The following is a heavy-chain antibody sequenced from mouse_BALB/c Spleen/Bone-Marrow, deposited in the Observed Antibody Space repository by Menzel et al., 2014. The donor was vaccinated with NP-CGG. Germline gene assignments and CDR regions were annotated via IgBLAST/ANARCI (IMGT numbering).Heavy chain of an antibody. CDR3: ARPYGNYLDY. CDR2: ISSGGSYT. J-gene: IGHJ2*01. V-gene: IGHV5-9-4*01. CDR1: GFTFSSYA. Sequence: EVKLMESGGGLVKPGGSLKLSCAASGFTFSSYAMSWVRQSPEKRLEWVAEISSGGSYTYYPDTVTGRFTISRDNAKNTLYLEMSSLRSEDTAMYYCARPYGNYLDYWGQGTTLTVSS. D-gene: IGHD2-1*01.